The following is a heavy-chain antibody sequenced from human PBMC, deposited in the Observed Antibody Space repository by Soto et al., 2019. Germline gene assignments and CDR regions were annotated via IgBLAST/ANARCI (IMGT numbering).Heavy chain of an antibody. CDR3: ARELGIAAAGEYYYYYGMDV. D-gene: IGHD6-13*01. J-gene: IGHJ6*02. CDR1: GYTFTSYG. V-gene: IGHV1-18*01. CDR2: ISAYNGNT. Sequence: GASVKVSCKASGYTFTSYGISWVRQAPGQGLEWMGWISAYNGNTNYAQKLQGRVTMTTDTSTSTAYMELRSLRSDDTAVNYCARELGIAAAGEYYYYYGMDVWGQGTTVTVSS.